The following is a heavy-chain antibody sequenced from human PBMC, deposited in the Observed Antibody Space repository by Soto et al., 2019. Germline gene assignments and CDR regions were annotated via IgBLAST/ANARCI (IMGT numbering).Heavy chain of an antibody. CDR2: TSHRSSGT. D-gene: IGHD3-10*01. J-gene: IGHJ3*02. Sequence: PWGFLRLPCSASGFTFSSYCNNWVRQAAGEERRGVSYTSHRSSGTYYADSVKGRFTISRDNAKNSLYLQMNSLTDGDTAVYYCARAIVPGRGAFDICRQRTMVTVSS. CDR1: GFTFSSYC. V-gene: IGHV3-48*02. CDR3: ARAIVPGRGAFDI.